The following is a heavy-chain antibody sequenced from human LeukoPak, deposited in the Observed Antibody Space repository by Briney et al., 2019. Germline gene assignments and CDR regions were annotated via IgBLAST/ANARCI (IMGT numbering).Heavy chain of an antibody. CDR1: GFTFSSYS. D-gene: IGHD6-13*01. Sequence: GGSLRLSCAASGFTFSSYSMNWVRQAPGKGLEWVSSISSSSSYIYYADSVKGRFTISRDNAKNSLYLQMNSLREEDTAVYYCGGEFSSSPASMDVWGQGVTVTVSS. CDR3: GGEFSSSPASMDV. V-gene: IGHV3-21*06. CDR2: ISSSSSYI. J-gene: IGHJ6*02.